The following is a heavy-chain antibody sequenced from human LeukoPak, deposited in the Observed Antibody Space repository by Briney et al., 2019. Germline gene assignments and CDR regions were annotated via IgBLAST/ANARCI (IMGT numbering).Heavy chain of an antibody. J-gene: IGHJ3*02. D-gene: IGHD3-10*01. CDR3: ARSDYHNSGSHTVFDAFDI. V-gene: IGHV4-59*01. Sequence: PSETLSLTCTVSGGSISRYYWSWIRRPPGKGLEWIGYIDDSGNTNYNPSLKSQVTTSVDKSKNQFSPKLSFVTAADTAMYYCARSDYHNSGSHTVFDAFDIWGQGTRVTVSS. CDR1: GGSISRYY. CDR2: IDDSGNT.